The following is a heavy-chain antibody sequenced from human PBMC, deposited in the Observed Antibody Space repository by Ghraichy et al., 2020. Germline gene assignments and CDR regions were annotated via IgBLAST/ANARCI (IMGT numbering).Heavy chain of an antibody. V-gene: IGHV3-23*01. CDR2: ISGSGHST. CDR3: AKHSRAANFDY. CDR1: GFIFSSYA. Sequence: GGSLRLSCAASGFIFSSYAMSWVRQAPGKGLEWVSSISGSGHSTHYADSVKGRFTISRDNSRNTLFLQMDSLRAEDTAVYYCAKHSRAANFDYWGRGTLVTVSS. D-gene: IGHD6-13*01. J-gene: IGHJ4*02.